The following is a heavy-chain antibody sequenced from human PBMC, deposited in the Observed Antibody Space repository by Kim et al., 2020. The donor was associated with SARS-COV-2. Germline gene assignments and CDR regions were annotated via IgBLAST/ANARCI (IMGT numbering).Heavy chain of an antibody. CDR2: IRSKANSYAT. D-gene: IGHD3-9*01. V-gene: IGHV3-73*01. Sequence: GGSLRLSCAASGFTFSGSAIHWVRQASGEGLEWVGRIRSKANSYATAYGASVKGRFTISRDDSENTAYLQMNSLKTEDTAVYYCTRTYYDTLTGYYLDYWGQGTLVTVSS. J-gene: IGHJ4*02. CDR1: GFTFSGSA. CDR3: TRTYYDTLTGYYLDY.